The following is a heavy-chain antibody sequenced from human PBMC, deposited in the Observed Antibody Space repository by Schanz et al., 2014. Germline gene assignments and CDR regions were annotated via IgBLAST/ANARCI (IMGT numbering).Heavy chain of an antibody. V-gene: IGHV4-59*01. J-gene: IGHJ5*02. CDR1: GGSINSYY. CDR3: ARKAPGYYASGSKNWFDP. D-gene: IGHD3-10*01. CDR2: IYYSGST. Sequence: QVQLQESGPGLVKPSETLSLTCTVSGGSINSYYWTWIRQPPGKGLEWIGYIYYSGSTNYNPSLRSRVTILVDTSKNQFSLKLYSVTAADTAVYYCARKAPGYYASGSKNWFDPWGQGTLVTVSS.